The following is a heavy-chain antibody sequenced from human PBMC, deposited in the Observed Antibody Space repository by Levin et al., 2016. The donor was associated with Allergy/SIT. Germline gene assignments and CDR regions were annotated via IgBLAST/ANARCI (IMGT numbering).Heavy chain of an antibody. CDR2: ISSDSSVT. CDR3: VKCISGYYHYYYMDV. J-gene: IGHJ6*03. CDR1: AITFSSFT. D-gene: IGHD2-15*01. Sequence: GESLKISCAASAITFSSFTMNWVRQAPGKGLEWISYISSDSSVTYYADSVKGRFTIFRENAKKSLYLQMNTLRAEDTGVYYCVKCISGYYHYYYMDVWGKGTTVTVSS. V-gene: IGHV3-48*01.